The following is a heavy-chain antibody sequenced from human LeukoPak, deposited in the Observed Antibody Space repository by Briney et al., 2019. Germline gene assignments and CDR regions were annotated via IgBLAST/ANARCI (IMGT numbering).Heavy chain of an antibody. Sequence: SETLSLTCTVSGGSVSSGGFSWNWIRQHPGKGLEWIGYIFNSGSTYYNPSLKSRAIISIDTSKNQFSLKLSSVTAADTAVYYCARDPNSGVLGDIWGQGTMVTVSS. CDR1: GGSVSSGGFS. D-gene: IGHD1-26*01. V-gene: IGHV4-31*03. J-gene: IGHJ3*02. CDR2: IFNSGST. CDR3: ARDPNSGVLGDI.